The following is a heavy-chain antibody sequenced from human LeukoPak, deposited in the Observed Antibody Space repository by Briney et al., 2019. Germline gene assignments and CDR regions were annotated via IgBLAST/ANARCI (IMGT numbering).Heavy chain of an antibody. J-gene: IGHJ3*02. D-gene: IGHD6-6*01. V-gene: IGHV4-61*02. CDR1: GGSISSGSYY. Sequence: PSETLSLTCTVSGGSISSGSYYWSWIRQPAGKGLEWIGRIYTSGSTNYNPSLKSRVTISVDTSKRQFSLKLTSMTSADTAVYYCARRPVDYSRSDHAFDIWGQGTMVTVSS. CDR2: IYTSGST. CDR3: ARRPVDYSRSDHAFDI.